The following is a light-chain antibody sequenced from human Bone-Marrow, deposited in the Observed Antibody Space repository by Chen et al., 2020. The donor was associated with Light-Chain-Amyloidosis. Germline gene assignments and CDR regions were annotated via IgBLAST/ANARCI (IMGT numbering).Light chain of an antibody. V-gene: IGLV2-14*03. CDR1: SNAVGGYKY. Sequence: QSALTQPASVSGSPGQSITISCTGTSNAVGGYKYVSWYQQHPGKAPKLIIYDVTNRPSRISNRFSGSKSGNTASLTISGLQPEDEAHYYCCSYATSATLIFGGGTKLTVL. CDR3: CSYATSATLI. J-gene: IGLJ2*01. CDR2: DVT.